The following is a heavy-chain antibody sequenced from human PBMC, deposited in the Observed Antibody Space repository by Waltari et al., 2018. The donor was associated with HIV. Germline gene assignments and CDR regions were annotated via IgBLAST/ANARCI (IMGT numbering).Heavy chain of an antibody. CDR3: ARKYSSSWGAPFDY. J-gene: IGHJ4*02. V-gene: IGHV3-33*01. CDR1: GFPLRSYG. D-gene: IGHD6-13*01. CDR2: IWYDGSKK. Sequence: QVQLVESGGGVVQPGRSLTLSCATSGFPLRSYGLHWVRQAPGKGLEWVTVIWYDGSKKYYADSVKGRFTISRDNSKNTLYLQMNSLRIEDTAVYYCARKYSSSWGAPFDYWGQGTLVTVSS.